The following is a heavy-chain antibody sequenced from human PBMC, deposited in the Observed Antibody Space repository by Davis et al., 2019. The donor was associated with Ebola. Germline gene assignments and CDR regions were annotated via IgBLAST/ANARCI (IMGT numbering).Heavy chain of an antibody. CDR2: IYSGGST. Sequence: GESLKISCAASGFTFSDHYMSWVRQAPGKGLEWVSVIYSGGSTYYADSVKGRFTISRDNSKNTLYLQMNSLRAEDTAVYYCGAIRVYYYDMDVWGQGTTVTVSS. D-gene: IGHD1-26*01. J-gene: IGHJ6*02. V-gene: IGHV3-66*01. CDR1: GFTFSDHY. CDR3: GAIRVYYYDMDV.